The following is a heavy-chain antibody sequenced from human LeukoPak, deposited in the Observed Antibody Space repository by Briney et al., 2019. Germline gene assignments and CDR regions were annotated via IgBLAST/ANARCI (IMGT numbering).Heavy chain of an antibody. CDR3: ARRMNYYDSGGYPPRSRAFDI. Sequence: SETLSLTCAVYGGSFSGYYWSWIRQPPGKGLEWIGEINHSGSTNYNPSLKSRVTISVDTSKNQFSLKLSSVTAADTAVYYCARRMNYYDSGGYPPRSRAFDIWGQGTMVTVSS. D-gene: IGHD3-22*01. CDR2: INHSGST. CDR1: GGSFSGYY. V-gene: IGHV4-34*01. J-gene: IGHJ3*02.